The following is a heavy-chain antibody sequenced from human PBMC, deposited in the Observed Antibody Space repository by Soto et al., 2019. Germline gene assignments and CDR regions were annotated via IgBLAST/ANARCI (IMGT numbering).Heavy chain of an antibody. J-gene: IGHJ4*02. V-gene: IGHV1-46*01. D-gene: IGHD6-13*01. CDR3: ARVTRTWYYFDY. CDR1: GDTFTSYY. Sequence: ASVKVSCKAPGDTFTSYYFHWVRQAPGQGLEWMGVINPHGGSTAYAQRFQGRVTMTRDTPTSTVYMQLTAADTAVYYCARVTRTWYYFDYWGQGTLVTVSS. CDR2: INPHGGST.